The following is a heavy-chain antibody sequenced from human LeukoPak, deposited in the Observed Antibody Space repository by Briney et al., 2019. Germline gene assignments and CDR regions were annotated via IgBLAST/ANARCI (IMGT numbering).Heavy chain of an antibody. CDR2: IYWNDDK. D-gene: IGHD3-3*01. V-gene: IGHV2-5*01. J-gene: IGHJ5*02. Sequence: SGPTLVNPPQTLTLTCTFSGFSLSTSGVGVGWIRQPPGEALEWLALIYWNDDKRYSPSLKSRPTITKDTSKNQVVLTMTNMDPVDTATYYCAHLLPYDFWSGYYTNWFDPWGQGTLATVSS. CDR3: AHLLPYDFWSGYYTNWFDP. CDR1: GFSLSTSGVG.